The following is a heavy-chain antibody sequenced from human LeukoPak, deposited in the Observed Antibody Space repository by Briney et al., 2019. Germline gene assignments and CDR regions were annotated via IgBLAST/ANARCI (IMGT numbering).Heavy chain of an antibody. D-gene: IGHD6-6*01. CDR2: IYPGDSNT. J-gene: IGHJ5*02. CDR1: GYSFTSYW. CDR3: ARMRQLWDWFDP. V-gene: IGHV5-51*01. Sequence: RGESLKISCKGSGYSFTSYWIGWVRQLPGKGLEWRGIIYPGDSNTRYSPSFQGQVTISADKSISTAYLQWSRLKASDTAMYYCARMRQLWDWFDPWGQGTLVTVSS.